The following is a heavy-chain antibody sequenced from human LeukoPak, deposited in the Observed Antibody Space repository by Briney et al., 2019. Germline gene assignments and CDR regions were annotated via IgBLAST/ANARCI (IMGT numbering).Heavy chain of an antibody. CDR1: GFTFISYA. CDR2: ISGSGGST. V-gene: IGHV3-23*01. CDR3: ARDQAPYYDSSGYDY. J-gene: IGHJ4*02. D-gene: IGHD3-22*01. Sequence: PGGSLRLSCAASGFTFISYAMSWVRQAPGKGMEWVSAISGSGGSTYYADSVKGRFTISRDNSKNTLYLQMNSLRAEDTAVYYCARDQAPYYDSSGYDYWGQGTLVTVSS.